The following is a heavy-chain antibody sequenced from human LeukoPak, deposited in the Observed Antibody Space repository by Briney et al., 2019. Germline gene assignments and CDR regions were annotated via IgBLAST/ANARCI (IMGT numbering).Heavy chain of an antibody. D-gene: IGHD4-17*01. Sequence: SETLSLTCTVSGGSISSYYWSWIRQPPGKGLEWIGYIYYSGSTNYNPSLKSRVTISVDTSKNQFSLKLSSVTAADTAVYYFARATPGAYGDYVWGYFDYWGQGTLVTVSS. CDR2: IYYSGST. CDR1: GGSISSYY. J-gene: IGHJ4*02. V-gene: IGHV4-59*12. CDR3: ARATPGAYGDYVWGYFDY.